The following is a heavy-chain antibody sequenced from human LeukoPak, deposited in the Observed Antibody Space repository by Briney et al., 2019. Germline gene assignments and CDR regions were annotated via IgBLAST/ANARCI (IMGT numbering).Heavy chain of an antibody. CDR1: GGSISSYY. V-gene: IGHV4-59*01. J-gene: IGHJ6*03. CDR3: ARDSGQLVRGYYYYYMDV. CDR2: IYYSGST. D-gene: IGHD6-6*01. Sequence: PSETLSLTCTVSGGSISSYYWSWIRQPPGKELEWIGYIYYSGSTNYNPSLKSRVTISVDTSTNQFSLRLNSVTAADTAVYYCARDSGQLVRGYYYYYMDVWGKGTTVTVSS.